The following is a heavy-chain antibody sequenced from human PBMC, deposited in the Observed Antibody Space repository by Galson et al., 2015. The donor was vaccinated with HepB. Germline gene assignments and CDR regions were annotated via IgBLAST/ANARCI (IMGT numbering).Heavy chain of an antibody. CDR1: GFTFSSYG. Sequence: SLRLSCAASGFTFSSYGMHWVRQAPGKGLEWVAVISYDGSNKYYADSVKGRFTISRDNSKNTLYLQMNSLRAEDTAVYYCAKDGRYYGSGNRPLRDYWGQGTLVTVSS. J-gene: IGHJ4*02. CDR3: AKDGRYYGSGNRPLRDY. CDR2: ISYDGSNK. V-gene: IGHV3-30*18. D-gene: IGHD3-10*01.